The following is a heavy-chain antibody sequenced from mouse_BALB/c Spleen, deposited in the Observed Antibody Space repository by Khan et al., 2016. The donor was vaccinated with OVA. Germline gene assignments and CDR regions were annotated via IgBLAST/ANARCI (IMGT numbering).Heavy chain of an antibody. Sequence: QVQLQQPGAELVKPGASVTLSCKASGYTFSSYYMYWVKQRPGQGLEWIGGINPSNGDSHFNEKFKTKATLTVDKSSSTAYMQLSSLTSEDTAVYFSTRSGYADPFDYWGQGSHVTVSA. CDR3: TRSGYADPFDY. V-gene: IGHV1S81*02. J-gene: IGHJ3*01. D-gene: IGHD2-10*02. CDR1: GYTFSSYY. CDR2: INPSNGDS.